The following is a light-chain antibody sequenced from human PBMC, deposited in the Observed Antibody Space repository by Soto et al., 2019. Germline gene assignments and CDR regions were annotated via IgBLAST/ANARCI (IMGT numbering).Light chain of an antibody. V-gene: IGKV3-11*01. CDR1: QSVSSY. CDR3: QQRSKWPPIT. CDR2: DAS. Sequence: EIVLTQSPATLSLSPGERATLSCWASQSVSSYLAWYQQKPGQAPRLLIYDASNRATGIPARFSGSGSGTDFTLTISSLEPEDFAVYYCQQRSKWPPITFGRGTRLEIK. J-gene: IGKJ5*01.